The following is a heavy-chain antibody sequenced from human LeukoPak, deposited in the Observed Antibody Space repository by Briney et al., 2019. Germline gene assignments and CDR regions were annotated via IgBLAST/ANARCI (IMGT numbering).Heavy chain of an antibody. CDR3: AKDLVVGALDY. J-gene: IGHJ4*02. D-gene: IGHD1-26*01. Sequence: GGSLRLSCAASGFTFSSYAMTWVRQAPGKGLEWVSSISGSGGSTYYADSVKGRFTISRDNSRNMLFLQMNSLRADDTAVYYCAKDLVVGALDYWGQGTLVTVSS. CDR2: ISGSGGST. CDR1: GFTFSSYA. V-gene: IGHV3-23*01.